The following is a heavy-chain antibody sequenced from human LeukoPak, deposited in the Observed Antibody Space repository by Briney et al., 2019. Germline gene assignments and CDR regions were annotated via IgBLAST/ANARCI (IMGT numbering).Heavy chain of an antibody. CDR2: ISGSAGST. Sequence: GGPLRLSCAASGFTFSSYAMSWVRQAPGKGLEWVSAISGSAGSTYYADSVKGRFTISRDNSKNTLYLQMNSLRAEDTAVYYCAKPPSPYDYGSGSSYFDYWGQGTLVTVSS. CDR1: GFTFSSYA. CDR3: AKPPSPYDYGSGSSYFDY. D-gene: IGHD3-10*01. J-gene: IGHJ4*02. V-gene: IGHV3-23*01.